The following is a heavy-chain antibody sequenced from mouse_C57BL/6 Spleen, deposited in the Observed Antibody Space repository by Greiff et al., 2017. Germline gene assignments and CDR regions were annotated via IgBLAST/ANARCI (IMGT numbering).Heavy chain of an antibody. J-gene: IGHJ2*01. CDR1: GYTFTSYW. CDR3: ARWYYGSSYYFDY. V-gene: IGHV1-50*01. CDR2: IDPSDSYT. Sequence: VQLQQPGAELVKPGASVKLSCKASGYTFTSYWMQWVKQRPGQGLEWIGEIDPSDSYTNYNQKFKGKATLTVDTSSSTAYMQLSSLTSEDYAVYYCARWYYGSSYYFDYWGQGTTLTVSS. D-gene: IGHD1-1*01.